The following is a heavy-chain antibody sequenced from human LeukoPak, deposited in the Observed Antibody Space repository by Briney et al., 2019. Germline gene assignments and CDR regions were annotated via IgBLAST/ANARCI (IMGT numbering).Heavy chain of an antibody. Sequence: PSETLSLTCGVSDGSLSGSYWTWIRQPPGKGLEWIGSSYFSGSTYYNPSLKSRVAISVNTSKNQFSLKLSSVTAADTAVYYCAREGGDSAEYFQHWGQGTLVTVSS. V-gene: IGHV4-39*07. CDR2: SYFSGST. D-gene: IGHD2-21*02. CDR1: DGSLSGSY. CDR3: AREGGDSAEYFQH. J-gene: IGHJ1*01.